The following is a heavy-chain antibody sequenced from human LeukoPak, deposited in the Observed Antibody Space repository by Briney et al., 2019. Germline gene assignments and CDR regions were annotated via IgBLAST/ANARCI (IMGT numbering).Heavy chain of an antibody. CDR1: GDSVSSNSVT. Sequence: SQTLSLTCAISGDSVSSNSVTWNWIRQSPSRGLEWLGRTYCRSTWYNDYAVSVRGRITVNPDTSKNQFSLHLNSMTPEDTAVYYCARRLTQYDCFDPWGQGILVTVSS. D-gene: IGHD2-2*01. V-gene: IGHV6-1*01. CDR2: TYCRSTWYN. J-gene: IGHJ5*02. CDR3: ARRLTQYDCFDP.